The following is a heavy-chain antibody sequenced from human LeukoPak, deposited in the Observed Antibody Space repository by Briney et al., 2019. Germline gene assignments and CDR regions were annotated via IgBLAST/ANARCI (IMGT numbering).Heavy chain of an antibody. CDR2: IWYDGSNK. CDR1: GFTFSSYG. CDR3: AKDSGGSYIWYFDL. V-gene: IGHV3-33*06. J-gene: IGHJ2*01. D-gene: IGHD1-26*01. Sequence: GGSLRLSCAASGFTFSSYGMHWVRQAPGKGLEWVAVIWYDGSNKYYADSVKGRFTISRDNSKNTLYLQMNSLRAEDTAVYYCAKDSGGSYIWYFDLWGRGTLVTVSS.